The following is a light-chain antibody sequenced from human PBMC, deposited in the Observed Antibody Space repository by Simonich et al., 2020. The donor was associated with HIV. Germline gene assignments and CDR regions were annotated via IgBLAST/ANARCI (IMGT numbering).Light chain of an antibody. CDR3: QQYYDTPYT. Sequence: DIVMTQSPDSLAVSLGERATINCKSSQRVLYSSNNKNYLGWYKQKPGQPPKLLIYWASPRESGVPDRFSGSGSGTDFTLSISSLQAEDVAVYYCQQYYDTPYTFGQGTKLEIK. V-gene: IGKV4-1*01. J-gene: IGKJ2*01. CDR2: WAS. CDR1: QRVLYSSNNKNY.